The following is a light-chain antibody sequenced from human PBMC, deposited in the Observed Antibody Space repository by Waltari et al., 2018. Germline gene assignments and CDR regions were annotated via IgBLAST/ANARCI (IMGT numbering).Light chain of an antibody. CDR2: VNSDGSH. CDR3: QTWDNGIRV. V-gene: IGLV4-69*01. J-gene: IGLJ3*02. Sequence: QLVLTQSPSASASLGASVKLTCTLSGGHRSYPIAWHPQQPEKGPRYLMKVNSDGSHDKGDGIPDRFSGSSSGAERYLTISSLQSEDEADYYCQTWDNGIRVFGGGTKLTVL. CDR1: GGHRSYP.